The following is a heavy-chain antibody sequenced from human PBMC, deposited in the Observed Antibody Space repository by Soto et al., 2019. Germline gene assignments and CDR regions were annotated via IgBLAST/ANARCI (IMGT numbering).Heavy chain of an antibody. V-gene: IGHV1-18*04. CDR3: ASSGLAYCGGDCSWFDP. Sequence: ASVKVSCKASGYTFTSYGISWVRQAPGQRLEWMGWISAYNGNTNYAQKLQGRVTMTTDTSTSTAYMELRSLRSEDTAVYYCASSGLAYCGGDCSWFDPWGQGTLVTVSP. CDR1: GYTFTSYG. J-gene: IGHJ5*02. CDR2: ISAYNGNT. D-gene: IGHD2-21*02.